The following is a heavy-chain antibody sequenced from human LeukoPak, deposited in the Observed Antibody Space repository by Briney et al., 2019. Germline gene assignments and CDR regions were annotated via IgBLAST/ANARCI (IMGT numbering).Heavy chain of an antibody. J-gene: IGHJ4*02. CDR2: ISAYNGNT. V-gene: IGHV1-18*01. CDR1: GYTFTSYG. CDR3: ARALVVPAARAMGY. D-gene: IGHD2-2*01. Sequence: GASVKVSCKASGYTFTSYGISWVRQAPGQGLEWMGWISAYNGNTSYAQKFQGRVTMTRDTSTSTVYMELSSLRSEDTAVYYCARALVVPAARAMGYWGQGTLVTVSS.